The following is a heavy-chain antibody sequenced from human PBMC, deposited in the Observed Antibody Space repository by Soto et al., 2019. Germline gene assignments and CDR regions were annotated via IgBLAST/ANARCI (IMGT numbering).Heavy chain of an antibody. CDR2: ISSSSSYI. D-gene: IGHD3-22*01. V-gene: IGHV3-21*01. Sequence: LSCAASGFTFSSYSMNWVRQAPGKGLEWVSSISSSSSYIYYADSVKGRFTISRDNAKNSLYLQMNSLRAEDTAVYYCARVRYYDSSGYPDPFDYWGQGTLVTVPQ. CDR1: GFTFSSYS. CDR3: ARVRYYDSSGYPDPFDY. J-gene: IGHJ4*02.